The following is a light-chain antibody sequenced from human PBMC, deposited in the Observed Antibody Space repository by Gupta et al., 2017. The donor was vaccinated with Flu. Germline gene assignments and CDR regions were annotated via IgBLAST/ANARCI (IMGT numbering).Light chain of an antibody. CDR3: CSYAGSFSYVV. J-gene: IGLJ2*01. CDR2: DVS. Sequence: QSALTQPRSVSGSPGQSVTISCTGTSSDVGGYNYVSWYQHHPRKAPKLMIYDVSERPSGVPDRFSGSKFGNTASLTISGLQAEDEADYYCCSYAGSFSYVVFGGGTKLTVL. V-gene: IGLV2-11*01. CDR1: SSDVGGYNY.